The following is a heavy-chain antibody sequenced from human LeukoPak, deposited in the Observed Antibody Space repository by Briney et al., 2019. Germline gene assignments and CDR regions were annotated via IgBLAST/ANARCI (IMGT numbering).Heavy chain of an antibody. V-gene: IGHV3-23*01. D-gene: IGHD2-2*02. Sequence: GGSLRLSCAASGFTFGTYGMSWVRQGPGKGLEWLSAISSSGATMYYSDSVKGRFTISRDNSRNTLYLQINSLRAEDTAVYYCAKDSGETNFYNYFYMDVWGKGTTVTVSS. CDR1: GFTFGTYG. J-gene: IGHJ6*03. CDR3: AKDSGETNFYNYFYMDV. CDR2: ISSSGATM.